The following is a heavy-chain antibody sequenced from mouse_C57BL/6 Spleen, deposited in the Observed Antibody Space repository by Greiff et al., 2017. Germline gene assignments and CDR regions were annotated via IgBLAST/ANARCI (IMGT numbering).Heavy chain of an antibody. CDR1: GYSITSGYY. CDR3: ARDRGPFDY. CDR2: IPYDGST. V-gene: IGHV3-6*01. J-gene: IGHJ2*01. Sequence: EVQLQQSGPGLVKPSPSLSLTCSVTGYSITSGYYWNWIRQFPGNKLEWMGYIPYDGSTNYNPSLKNRISVTRDTSENQLFLKLNSVTTEDTATYYCARDRGPFDYWGQGTTLTVSS.